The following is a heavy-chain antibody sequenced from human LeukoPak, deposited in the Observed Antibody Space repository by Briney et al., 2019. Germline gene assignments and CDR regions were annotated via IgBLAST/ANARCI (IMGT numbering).Heavy chain of an antibody. J-gene: IGHJ5*02. V-gene: IGHV4-59*01. Sequence: SETLSLTCTVSGGSISSYYWSWIRQPPGKGLEWIGYIYYSGSTNYNPSLKSRVTISVDTSKNQFSLRLSSVTAADTAVYYCARAVLAYCGGDCYSGQLNWFDPWGQGTLVTVYS. CDR2: IYYSGST. D-gene: IGHD2-21*02. CDR1: GGSISSYY. CDR3: ARAVLAYCGGDCYSGQLNWFDP.